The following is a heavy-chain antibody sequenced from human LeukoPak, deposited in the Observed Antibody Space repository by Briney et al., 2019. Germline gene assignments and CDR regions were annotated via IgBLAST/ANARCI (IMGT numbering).Heavy chain of an antibody. J-gene: IGHJ4*02. Sequence: SETLSLTCAVYGGSFSGYYWSWIRQPPGKGLEWIGYIYYSGSTNYNPSLKSRVTISVDTSKNQFSLKLSSVTAADTAVYYCARAYSSGWYYFDYWGQGTLVTVSS. CDR3: ARAYSSGWYYFDY. CDR2: IYYSGST. D-gene: IGHD6-19*01. V-gene: IGHV4-59*08. CDR1: GGSFSGYY.